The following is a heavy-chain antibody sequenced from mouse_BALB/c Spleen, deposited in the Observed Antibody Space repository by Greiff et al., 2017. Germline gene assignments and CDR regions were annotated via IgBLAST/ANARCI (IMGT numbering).Heavy chain of an antibody. J-gene: IGHJ3*01. D-gene: IGHD2-3*01. CDR1: GFTFSSYW. CDR2: IRLKSDNYAT. V-gene: IGHV6-6*02. Sequence: EVQLVESGGGLVQPGGSMKLSCVASGFTFSSYWMSWVRQSPEKGLEWVAEIRLKSDNYATHYAESVKGKFTISRDDSKSRLYLQMNSLRAEDTGIYYCISVRSDGYYWFAYWGQGTLVTVSA. CDR3: ISVRSDGYYWFAY.